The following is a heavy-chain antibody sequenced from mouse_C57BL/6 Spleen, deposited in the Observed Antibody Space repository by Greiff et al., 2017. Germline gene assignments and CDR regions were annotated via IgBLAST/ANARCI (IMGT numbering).Heavy chain of an antibody. Sequence: EVQLQESGPELVKPGASVKISCKASGYSFTGYYMNWVKQSPEKSLEWIGEINPSTGGTTYTQKFKAKATLTVDKASSTAYMQLKSLTSEDSAVYYCALLLRGTWYFDVWGTGTTVTVSA. V-gene: IGHV1-42*01. CDR2: INPSTGGT. D-gene: IGHD1-1*01. CDR3: ALLLRGTWYFDV. J-gene: IGHJ1*03. CDR1: GYSFTGYY.